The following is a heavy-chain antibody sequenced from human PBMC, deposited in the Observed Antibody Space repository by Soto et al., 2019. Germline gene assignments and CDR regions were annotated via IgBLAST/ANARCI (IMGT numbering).Heavy chain of an antibody. CDR2: IYYSGST. J-gene: IGHJ4*02. CDR3: ARSPGGYSTFDY. D-gene: IGHD3-22*01. CDR1: GGSISSSSNY. V-gene: IGHV4-39*01. Sequence: QLQLQESGPGLVKPSGTLSLTCTVSGGSISSSSNYWGWIRQPPGKGLEWIGSIYYSGSTYYNPSLKSRVTISADTSKNQFSLKLSSVTAADTAVYYCARSPGGYSTFDYWGQGTLVTVSS.